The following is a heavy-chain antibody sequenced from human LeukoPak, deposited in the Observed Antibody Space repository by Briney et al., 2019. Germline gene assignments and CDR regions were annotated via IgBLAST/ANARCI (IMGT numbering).Heavy chain of an antibody. CDR1: GYTFTSYG. V-gene: IGHV1-69*05. Sequence: ASVKVSCKASGYTFTSYGISWVRQAPGQGLEWMGGIIPIFGTANYAQKFQGRVTITTDESTSTAYMELSSLRSEDTAVYYCARDDTTVVSGLRYYFDYWGQGTLVTVSS. D-gene: IGHD4-23*01. CDR3: ARDDTTVVSGLRYYFDY. CDR2: IIPIFGTA. J-gene: IGHJ4*02.